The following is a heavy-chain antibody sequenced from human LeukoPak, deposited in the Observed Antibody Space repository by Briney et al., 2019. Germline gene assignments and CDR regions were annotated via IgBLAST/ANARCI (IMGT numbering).Heavy chain of an antibody. CDR3: ASTERCSTTCPLDY. Sequence: SETLSLTCAVYGGSFRGYYWSWIRQPPGKGLEWIGEINYSGSTNYNPSLKSRVTISLDTSMKKFSLKLNSVTAADTAVYYCASTERCSTTCPLDYWGQGTLVTVSS. CDR1: GGSFRGYY. V-gene: IGHV4-34*01. J-gene: IGHJ4*02. CDR2: INYSGST. D-gene: IGHD2-2*01.